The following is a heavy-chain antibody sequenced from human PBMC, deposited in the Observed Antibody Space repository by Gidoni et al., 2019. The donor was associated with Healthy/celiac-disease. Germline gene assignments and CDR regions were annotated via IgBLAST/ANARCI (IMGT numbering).Heavy chain of an antibody. V-gene: IGHV3-23*01. CDR2: ISGSGGST. D-gene: IGHD3-3*01. CDR3: AKWMQPKPYYDFWSGYYIRGGPIDY. CDR1: GFTFSSYA. Sequence: EVQLLESGGGLVQPGGSLRLSCAASGFTFSSYAMSWVRQAPGKGLEWVSAISGSGGSTYYADSVKGRFTISRDNSKNTLYLQMNSLRAEDTAVYYCAKWMQPKPYYDFWSGYYIRGGPIDYWGQGTLVTVSS. J-gene: IGHJ4*02.